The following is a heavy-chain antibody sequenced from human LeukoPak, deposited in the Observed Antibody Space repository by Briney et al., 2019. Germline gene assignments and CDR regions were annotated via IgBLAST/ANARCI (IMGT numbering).Heavy chain of an antibody. CDR1: GGSISSRRYY. D-gene: IGHD2-15*01. V-gene: IGHV4-39*01. Sequence: SETLSLTCTVSGGSISSRRYYWGWIRQPPGKGLEWIGNVYYSGDTYYNPSLKSRVTISVDTSKNQFSLKLSSVTAADTAVYYCVRCSGWTLDYWGQGTLVTVSS. J-gene: IGHJ4*02. CDR3: VRCSGWTLDY. CDR2: VYYSGDT.